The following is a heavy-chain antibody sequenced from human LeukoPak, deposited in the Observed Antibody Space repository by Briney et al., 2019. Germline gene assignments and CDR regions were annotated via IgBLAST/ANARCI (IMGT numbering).Heavy chain of an antibody. D-gene: IGHD3-22*01. V-gene: IGHV3-23*01. CDR1: GFTFSSYA. CDR2: ISGSGGST. J-gene: IGHJ5*02. CDR3: AKFYHDSSGYFGRWFDP. Sequence: QPGGSLRLSCAASGFTFSSYAMSWVRQAPGKGLEWVSAISGSGGSTYYADSVKGRFTISRDNSKNTLYLQMNSLRAEDTAVYYCAKFYHDSSGYFGRWFDPWGQGTLVTVSS.